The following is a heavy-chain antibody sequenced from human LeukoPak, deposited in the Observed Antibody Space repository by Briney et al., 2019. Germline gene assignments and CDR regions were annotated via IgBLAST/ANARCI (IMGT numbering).Heavy chain of an antibody. CDR3: ARDILEREETAVEFDP. D-gene: IGHD1-1*01. Sequence: PGGSLRLSCAASGFTVSSNYMSWVRQAPGKGLEWVSVIYSGGSTYYADSVKGRFTISRDNSKNTLYLQMNSLRAEDTAVYYCARDILEREETAVEFDPWGQGTLVTVSS. CDR1: GFTVSSNY. CDR2: IYSGGST. J-gene: IGHJ5*02. V-gene: IGHV3-53*01.